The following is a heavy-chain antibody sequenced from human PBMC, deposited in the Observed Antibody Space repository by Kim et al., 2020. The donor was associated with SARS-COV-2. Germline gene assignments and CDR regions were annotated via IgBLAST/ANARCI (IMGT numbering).Heavy chain of an antibody. D-gene: IGHD4-17*01. CDR3: ARQREGDYVFDY. CDR2: IGTAGDT. V-gene: IGHV3-13*01. Sequence: GGSLRLSCAASGFTFSSYDMHWVRQATGKGLEWVSAIGTAGDTYYPGSVKGRFTISRENAKNSLYLQMNSLRAGDTAVYYCARQREGDYVFDYWGQGTLVTVSS. J-gene: IGHJ4*02. CDR1: GFTFSSYD.